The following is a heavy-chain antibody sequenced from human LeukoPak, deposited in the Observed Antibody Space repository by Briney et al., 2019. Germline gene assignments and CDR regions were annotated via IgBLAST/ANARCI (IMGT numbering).Heavy chain of an antibody. J-gene: IGHJ4*02. V-gene: IGHV1-2*06. Sequence: ASVKVSCKASGYTFTGYHMHWVRQAPGQGLEWMGRINPNSGGTNYAQKFQARVTMSRGTSISTAYMELSSLRSDDTAVYYCAREVAAGTDYWGQGTLVTVSS. CDR1: GYTFTGYH. CDR3: AREVAAGTDY. CDR2: INPNSGGT. D-gene: IGHD6-13*01.